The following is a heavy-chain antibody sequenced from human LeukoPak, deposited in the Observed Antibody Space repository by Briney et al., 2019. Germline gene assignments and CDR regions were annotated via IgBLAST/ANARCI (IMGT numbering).Heavy chain of an antibody. CDR3: AKNVVPDSLDVLFDS. D-gene: IGHD2-2*01. J-gene: IGHJ4*02. CDR1: EFAFSSYV. CDR2: IAALTTDT. V-gene: IGHV3-23*01. Sequence: PGGSLSLSCAASEFAFSSYVLSWVRQAPGKGLEWVSTIAALTTDTYYADSVKGRFSISRDNSKKTFYLQMNSLRAEDTAVYYCAKNVVPDSLDVLFDSWGQGALVTVSS.